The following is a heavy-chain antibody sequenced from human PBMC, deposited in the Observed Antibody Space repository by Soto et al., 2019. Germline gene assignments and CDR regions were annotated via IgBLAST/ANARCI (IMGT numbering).Heavy chain of an antibody. CDR1: GFTFSSYG. CDR2: ISYDGSNK. D-gene: IGHD1-1*01. Sequence: GGSLRLSCAASGFTFSSYGMHWVRQAPGKGLEWVAVISYDGSNKYYADSVKGRFTISRDNSKNTLYLQMNSLRSEDTAVYYCAMEGPLHSGAFDIWGQGTMVTVSS. V-gene: IGHV3-30*03. CDR3: AMEGPLHSGAFDI. J-gene: IGHJ3*02.